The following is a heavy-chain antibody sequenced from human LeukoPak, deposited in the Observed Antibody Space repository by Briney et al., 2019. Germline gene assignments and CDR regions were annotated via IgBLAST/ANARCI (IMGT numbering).Heavy chain of an antibody. V-gene: IGHV3-21*01. D-gene: IGHD6-19*01. CDR1: GFTFSNYG. J-gene: IGHJ5*02. Sequence: GRSLRLSCAASGFTFSNYGMHWVRQAPGKGLEWVSSISSSSSYIYYADSVKGRFTISRDNAKNSLYLQMNSLRAEDTAVYYCARVSLDSSGWYGSSWFDPWGQGTLVTVSS. CDR3: ARVSLDSSGWYGSSWFDP. CDR2: ISSSSSYI.